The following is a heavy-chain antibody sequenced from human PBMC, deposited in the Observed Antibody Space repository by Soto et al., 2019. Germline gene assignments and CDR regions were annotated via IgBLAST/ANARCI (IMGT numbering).Heavy chain of an antibody. CDR3: ARVRRFLEWSLYYYGMDV. D-gene: IGHD3-3*01. Sequence: SETLSLTCTVSGGSISSGDYYWSWIRQPPGKGLEWIGYIYYSGSTYYNPSLKSRVTISVDTSKNQFSLKLSSVTAADTAVYYCARVRRFLEWSLYYYGMDVWGQGTTVTVSS. V-gene: IGHV4-30-4*01. CDR2: IYYSGST. J-gene: IGHJ6*02. CDR1: GGSISSGDYY.